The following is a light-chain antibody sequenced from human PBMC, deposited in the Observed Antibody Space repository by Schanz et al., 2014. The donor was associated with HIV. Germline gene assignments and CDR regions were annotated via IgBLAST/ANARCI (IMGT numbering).Light chain of an antibody. CDR1: QGISDY. J-gene: IGKJ4*01. V-gene: IGKV1-27*01. CDR3: YALT. Sequence: DVQMTQSPSSLSAFVGDRVTITCRASQGISDYLAWYQQKPGKVPKLLIYAASTLQSGVPSRFSGSGSGTDFTLTISSLQPEDFATYYCYALTFGGGTKVEIK. CDR2: AAS.